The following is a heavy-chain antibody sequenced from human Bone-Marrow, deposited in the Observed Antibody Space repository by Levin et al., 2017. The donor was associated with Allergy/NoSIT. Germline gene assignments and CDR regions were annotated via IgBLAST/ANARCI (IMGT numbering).Heavy chain of an antibody. D-gene: IGHD3-10*01. Sequence: PSETLSLTCAVSGGSINSTNWWSWVRQPPGKGLEWIGEIYHSGGTNYSPSLKSRVTISVDRSKNHFSLNLRSVTAADTALYYCATRPRVLLWIGELSHFDYWGQGILVTVSS. CDR2: IYHSGGT. CDR1: GGSINSTNW. V-gene: IGHV4-4*02. J-gene: IGHJ4*02. CDR3: ATRPRVLLWIGELSHFDY.